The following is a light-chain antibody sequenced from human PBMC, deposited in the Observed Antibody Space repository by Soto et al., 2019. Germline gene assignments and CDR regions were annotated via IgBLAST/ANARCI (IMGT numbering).Light chain of an antibody. CDR2: EVS. CDR3: SSYTSTSTIFV. V-gene: IGLV2-14*01. Sequence: QSALTQPASVSGSPGQSITISCTGTSSDVGGYNYVSWYQQHPGKAPKVMIYEVSNRPSGVSNRFSGSKSGNTASLTISGLQAEDEADYYCSSYTSTSTIFVFGPGTKLTVL. CDR1: SSDVGGYNY. J-gene: IGLJ1*01.